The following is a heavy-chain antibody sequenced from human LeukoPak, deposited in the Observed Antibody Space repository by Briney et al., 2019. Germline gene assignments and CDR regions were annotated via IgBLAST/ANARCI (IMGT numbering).Heavy chain of an antibody. CDR2: INSDGSST. V-gene: IGHV3-74*01. J-gene: IGHJ3*02. CDR3: ARTYGGYDDALDI. CDR1: GFTFSSYW. Sequence: GGSLRLSCAASGFTFSSYWMHWVRQAPGKGLVWVSRINSDGSSTSYADSVKGRFTISRDNAKNTLYLQMNSLRAEDTAVYYCARTYGGYDDALDIWGQGTMVTVSS. D-gene: IGHD4-17*01.